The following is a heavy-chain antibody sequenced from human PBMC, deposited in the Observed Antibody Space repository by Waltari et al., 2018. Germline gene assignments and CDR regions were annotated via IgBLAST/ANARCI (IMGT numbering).Heavy chain of an antibody. CDR3: AKRQWLDKVVDY. CDR1: GFTFSSYA. V-gene: IGHV3-23*01. J-gene: IGHJ4*02. D-gene: IGHD6-19*01. Sequence: EVQLLESGGGLVQPGGSLRLACAASGFTFSSYAMSWVRQAPGKGVEWVSAISGSGGSTYYADSVKGRFTISRDNSKNTLYLQMNSLRAEDTAVYYCAKRQWLDKVVDYWGQGTLVTVSS. CDR2: ISGSGGST.